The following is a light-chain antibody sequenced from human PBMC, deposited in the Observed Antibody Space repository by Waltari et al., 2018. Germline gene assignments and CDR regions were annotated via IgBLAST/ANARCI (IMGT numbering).Light chain of an antibody. J-gene: IGKJ1*01. CDR1: QSISRY. CDR2: AAS. V-gene: IGKV3-20*01. CDR3: QNHERLPAV. Sequence: IVLTQSPGTLSLSPGERATLSCRASQSISRYLAWYQQKPGQAPRLLIYAASSRATVIPDRFSGSGSGTDFSLTISRLEPEDFAVYFCQNHERLPAVFGQGTKVEIK.